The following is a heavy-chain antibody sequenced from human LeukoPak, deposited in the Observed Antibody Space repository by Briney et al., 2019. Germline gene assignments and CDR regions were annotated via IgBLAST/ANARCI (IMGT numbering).Heavy chain of an antibody. Sequence: PGGSLRLSCAASGFTFDDYAMHWVRQAPGEGLEWVSLISWDGGSTNYADSVKGRFTISRDNSKNSLYLQMNSLRAEDTALYYCAKGISGYSSGWSVYYYMDVWGKGTTVTVSS. V-gene: IGHV3-43D*04. J-gene: IGHJ6*03. D-gene: IGHD6-19*01. CDR3: AKGISGYSSGWSVYYYMDV. CDR1: GFTFDDYA. CDR2: ISWDGGST.